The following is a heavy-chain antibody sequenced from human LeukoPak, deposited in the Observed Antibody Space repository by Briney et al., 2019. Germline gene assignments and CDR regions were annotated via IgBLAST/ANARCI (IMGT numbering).Heavy chain of an antibody. Sequence: GGSLRLSCTASGFTFGDYAMSWFRQAPGKGLEWVSFSRSKAYGGTTEYAASVKGRFTISRDDSKNIAYLQMNSLKTEDTAVYYCGSGSGWYSPDYWGQGTLVTVSS. J-gene: IGHJ4*02. V-gene: IGHV3-49*03. CDR1: GFTFGDYA. CDR2: SRSKAYGGTT. CDR3: GSGSGWYSPDY. D-gene: IGHD6-19*01.